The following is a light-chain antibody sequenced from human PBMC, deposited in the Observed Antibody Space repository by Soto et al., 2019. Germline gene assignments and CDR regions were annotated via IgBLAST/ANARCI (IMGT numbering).Light chain of an antibody. CDR2: YDN. V-gene: IGLV1-51*01. CDR1: GSNIGNNY. J-gene: IGLJ2*01. Sequence: QSVLTQPPSVSAAPGQKVTISCSGSGSNIGNNYVSWYQQLPGTAPKLLIYYDNKRPSGIPDRFSGSKSGTSATLGITGLQAVDEANYYCGTWDSSLSAGGVFGGGTKLTVL. CDR3: GTWDSSLSAGGV.